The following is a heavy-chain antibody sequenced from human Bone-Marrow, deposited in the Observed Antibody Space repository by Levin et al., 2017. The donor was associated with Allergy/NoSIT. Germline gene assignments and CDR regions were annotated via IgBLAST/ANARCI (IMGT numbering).Heavy chain of an antibody. J-gene: IGHJ3*01. CDR1: GFTFDDYV. Sequence: PGGSLRLSCAVSGFTFDDYVMHWVRQVPGKGLEWVSGIGWNGNVLGYSDSVRGRFTISRDNAKMSLYLQMNSLRSEDTALYYCATDYRIGTVAGAFRVWGRGTSVSVSS. CDR3: ATDYRIGTVAGAFRV. CDR2: IGWNGNVL. V-gene: IGHV3-9*01. D-gene: IGHD1-26*01.